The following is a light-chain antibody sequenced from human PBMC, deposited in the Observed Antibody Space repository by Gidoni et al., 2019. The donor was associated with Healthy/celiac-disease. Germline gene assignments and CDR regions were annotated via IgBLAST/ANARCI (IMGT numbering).Light chain of an antibody. CDR3: SSYAGSNNFEV. CDR2: EVS. CDR1: SSDVGGYNY. V-gene: IGLV2-8*01. J-gene: IGLJ2*01. Sequence: QSALTQPPSAPGSPGQSVTISCTGTSSDVGGYNYVSWYHQHPGKAPKLMIYEVSKRPSGVPDRFSGSKSGNTASLTVSGLQAEDEADYYCSSYAGSNNFEVFGGGTKLTVL.